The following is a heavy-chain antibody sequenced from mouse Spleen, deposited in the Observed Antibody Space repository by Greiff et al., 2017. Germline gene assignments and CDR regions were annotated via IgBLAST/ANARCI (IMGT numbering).Heavy chain of an antibody. V-gene: IGHV14-1*01. J-gene: IGHJ4*01. CDR1: GFNIKDYY. CDR2: IDPEAGDT. Sequence: EVQLQQSGAELVRPGALVKLSCKASGFNIKDYYMHWVKQRPEQGLEWIGRIDPEAGDTEYAPKFQGKATMTADTSSNTAYLQLSSLTSEDTAVYYCTTPRQLGLRNAMDYWGQGTSVTVSS. CDR3: TTPRQLGLRNAMDY. D-gene: IGHD3-2*01.